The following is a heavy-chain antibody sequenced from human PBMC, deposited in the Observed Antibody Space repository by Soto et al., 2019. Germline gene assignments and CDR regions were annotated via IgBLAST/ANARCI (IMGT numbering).Heavy chain of an antibody. CDR1: GFTFSNYG. CDR3: SRGTHDKRDYHHIFDY. CDR2: ISGSGADT. Sequence: GGSLRLSCAASGFTFSNYGMSWVRQAPGKGLEWVSAISGSGADTNYADSVKGRFTISRDNSKITLFLQMNSLRAEDTAVYYCSRGTHDKRDYHHIFDYWGQGTLVTVSS. J-gene: IGHJ4*02. D-gene: IGHD2-21*01. V-gene: IGHV3-23*01.